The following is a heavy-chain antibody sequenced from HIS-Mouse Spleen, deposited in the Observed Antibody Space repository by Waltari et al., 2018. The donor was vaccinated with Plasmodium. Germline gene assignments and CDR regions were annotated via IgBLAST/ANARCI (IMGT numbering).Heavy chain of an antibody. CDR3: ARQRSADWYFDL. Sequence: QLQLQESGPGLVKPSETLSLTCTVSGGSISSSSYYWGWIRQPPGKGLGWIGSIYYSGRTNYNPSLKSRVTISVDTSKNQFSLKLSSVTAADTAVYYCARQRSADWYFDLWGRGTLVTVSS. CDR2: IYYSGRT. J-gene: IGHJ2*01. V-gene: IGHV4-39*01. CDR1: GGSISSSSYY.